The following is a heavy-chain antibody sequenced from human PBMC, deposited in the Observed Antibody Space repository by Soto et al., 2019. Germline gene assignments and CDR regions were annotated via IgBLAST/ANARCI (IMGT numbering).Heavy chain of an antibody. CDR2: IYYSGST. D-gene: IGHD2-15*01. J-gene: IGHJ3*02. Sequence: SETLSLTCTVSGGSISIGGYYWSCIRQHPGKGLEWIGYIYYSGSTYYNPSLKSRVTISVDTSKNQFSLKLSSVTAADTAVYYCARDRRYCSGGSCYSRDDDAFDIWGQGTMVTVSS. CDR1: GGSISIGGYY. CDR3: ARDRRYCSGGSCYSRDDDAFDI. V-gene: IGHV4-31*03.